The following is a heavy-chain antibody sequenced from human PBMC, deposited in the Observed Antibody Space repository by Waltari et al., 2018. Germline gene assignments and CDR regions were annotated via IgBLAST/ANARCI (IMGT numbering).Heavy chain of an antibody. V-gene: IGHV3-13*01. CDR3: ARGDPTAGAIDY. J-gene: IGHJ4*02. D-gene: IGHD3-9*01. Sequence: EVQLVESGGGLVQPGGSLRLSCAASGFTLRTYDMHWVRQVRGKGREWVASIGADGETKDLDSVKGRFTISRESAKNSLNLQMNSLTGGDTAVYHCARGDPTAGAIDYWGQGTLVTVSS. CDR1: GFTLRTYD. CDR2: IGADGET.